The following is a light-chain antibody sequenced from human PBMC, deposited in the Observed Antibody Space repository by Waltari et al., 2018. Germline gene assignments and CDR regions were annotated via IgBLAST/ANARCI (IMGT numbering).Light chain of an antibody. J-gene: IGLJ3*02. V-gene: IGLV3-1*01. CDR1: ILGNKY. CDR3: QALGTGAWV. CDR2: QDT. Sequence: SYELTQPPSVSASPGQPASITCSGDILGNKYASWYQQKPGQSPLLVIYQDTKRPSEIPERFSGSKSANAATLTITGTQAMDEADYYCQALGTGAWVFGGGTKLTVL.